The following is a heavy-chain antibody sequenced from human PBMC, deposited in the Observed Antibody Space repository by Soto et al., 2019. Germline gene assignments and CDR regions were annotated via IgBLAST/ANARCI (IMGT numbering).Heavy chain of an antibody. J-gene: IGHJ6*03. V-gene: IGHV3-23*01. Sequence: EVQLLESGGGLVQPGGSLRLSCAASGFTFSSYALNWVRQAPGKGLEWVSVISGSGDNTYYADSVKGRFTISRDNSKNTLNLQMNRLSAGDTAVDYCAKDLGTDDFWSAYYTYYYMDVWGKGTMVTVSS. CDR1: GFTFSSYA. D-gene: IGHD3-3*01. CDR2: ISGSGDNT. CDR3: AKDLGTDDFWSAYYTYYYMDV.